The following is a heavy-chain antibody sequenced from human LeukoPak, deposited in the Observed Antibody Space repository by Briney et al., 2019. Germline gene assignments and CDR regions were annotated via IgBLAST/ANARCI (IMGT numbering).Heavy chain of an antibody. D-gene: IGHD6-19*01. CDR3: AKTYSSGWWDLDF. CDR1: GFTFGSYG. J-gene: IGHJ4*02. Sequence: GGSLRLSCAASGFTFGSYGMHWVRQAPGKGLEWVAAISYDGSYKYYADSVKDRFTISRDFSKNTLYLRMSSLRAEDTAVYYCAKTYSSGWWDLDFWGRGTLVSVSS. V-gene: IGHV3-30*18. CDR2: ISYDGSYK.